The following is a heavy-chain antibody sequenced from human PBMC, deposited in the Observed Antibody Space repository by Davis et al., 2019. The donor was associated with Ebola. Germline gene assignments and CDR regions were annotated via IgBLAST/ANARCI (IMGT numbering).Heavy chain of an antibody. CDR3: AREHTVLVTVDYYYYGMDV. D-gene: IGHD2-21*02. V-gene: IGHV1-46*01. CDR2: INPSGGST. CDR1: GYTFTSYY. J-gene: IGHJ6*04. Sequence: ASVKVSCKASGYTFTSYYMHWVRQAPGQGLEWMGIINPSGGSTSYAQKFQGRVTMTRDTSTSTVYMELSSLRSEDTAVYYCAREHTVLVTVDYYYYGMDVWGKGTTVTVSS.